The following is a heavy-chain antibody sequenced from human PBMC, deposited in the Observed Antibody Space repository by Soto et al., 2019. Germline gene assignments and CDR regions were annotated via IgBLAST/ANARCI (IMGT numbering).Heavy chain of an antibody. D-gene: IGHD6-19*01. CDR2: ISGSGGST. V-gene: IGHV3-23*01. Sequence: GSLRLSCAASGFTFSSYAMSWVRQAPGKGLEWVSAISGSGGSTYYADSVKGRFTISRDNSKNTLYLQMNSLRAEDTAVYYCAKDGRQWLVKGDYYYGMDVWGQGTTVTVSS. CDR3: AKDGRQWLVKGDYYYGMDV. CDR1: GFTFSSYA. J-gene: IGHJ6*02.